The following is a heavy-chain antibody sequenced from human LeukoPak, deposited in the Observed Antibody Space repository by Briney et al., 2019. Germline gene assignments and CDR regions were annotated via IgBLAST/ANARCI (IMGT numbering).Heavy chain of an antibody. CDR1: GFTFSNFW. CDR2: IMPDGSER. Sequence: GGSLRLSCAASGFTFSNFWMMWVRQTLEKGLEWVASIMPDGSERYYVDSVKGRFTISRDSAKKSLYLQMESLRADDTAVYHCARSSSWSFYDWGQGTLVTVSS. V-gene: IGHV3-7*05. CDR3: ARSSSWSFYD. D-gene: IGHD6-13*01. J-gene: IGHJ4*02.